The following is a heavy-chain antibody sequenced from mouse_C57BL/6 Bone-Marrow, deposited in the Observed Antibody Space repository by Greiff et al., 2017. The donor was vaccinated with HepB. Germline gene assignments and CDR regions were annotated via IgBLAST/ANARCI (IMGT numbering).Heavy chain of an antibody. D-gene: IGHD2-2*01. J-gene: IGHJ2*01. CDR3: AREPSTMVTTSYFDY. CDR1: GYAFSSSW. CDR2: IYPGDGDT. V-gene: IGHV1-82*01. Sequence: VQLQQSGPELVKPGASVKISCKASGYAFSSSWMNWVKQRPGKGLEWIGRIYPGDGDTNYNGKFKGKATLTADKSSSTAYMQLSSLTSEDSAVYFCAREPSTMVTTSYFDYWGQGTTLTVSS.